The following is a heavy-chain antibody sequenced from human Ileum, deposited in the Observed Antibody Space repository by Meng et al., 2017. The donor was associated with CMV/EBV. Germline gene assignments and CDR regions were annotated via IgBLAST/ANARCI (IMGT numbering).Heavy chain of an antibody. CDR2: IQYDASEI. CDR3: AIETSSLRIHALDV. V-gene: IGHV3-30*02. CDR1: EFIFSLRG. D-gene: IGHD3-16*01. Sequence: GESLKISCAASEFIFSLRGIHWVRQAPGKGLEWVTFIQYDASEIYYADSVKGRFTISRDNSKNTVYLQMNSLRGADTAIYYCAIETSSLRIHALDVRGQGTTVTVSS. J-gene: IGHJ6*02.